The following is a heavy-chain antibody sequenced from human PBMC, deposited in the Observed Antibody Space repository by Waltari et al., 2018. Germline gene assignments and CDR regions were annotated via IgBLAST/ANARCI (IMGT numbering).Heavy chain of an antibody. CDR1: GASITSTKHY. CDR3: ATYIGASVGTAAFDV. D-gene: IGHD5-12*01. J-gene: IGHJ3*01. CDR2: ISYNGAT. Sequence: QLQLQESGPGLVKPSETLSLTCSVSGASITSTKHYWGWIRQPPGQGLEWIETISYNGATYSSPSLRGRVTVSRDTSMNYVSLKLGSVTAADTAVYYCATYIGASVGTAAFDVWGQGTMVTVSS. V-gene: IGHV4-39*02.